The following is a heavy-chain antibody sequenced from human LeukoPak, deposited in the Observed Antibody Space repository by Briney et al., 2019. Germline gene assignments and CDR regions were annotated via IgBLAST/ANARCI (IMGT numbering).Heavy chain of an antibody. CDR2: INPSGGST. J-gene: IGHJ3*02. CDR3: ARSVVYYYDSSGYSDAFDI. Sequence: GASVKVSCKASGYTFTSYYMHWVRQAPGQGLEWMGIINPSGGSTSYAQKFQGRVTMTRDTSTSTVYMELSSLRSEDTAVYYCARSVVYYYDSSGYSDAFDIWGQGTMVTVSS. V-gene: IGHV1-46*01. D-gene: IGHD3-22*01. CDR1: GYTFTSYY.